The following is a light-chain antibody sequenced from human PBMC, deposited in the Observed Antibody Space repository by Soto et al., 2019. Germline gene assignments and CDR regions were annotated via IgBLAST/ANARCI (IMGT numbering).Light chain of an antibody. V-gene: IGLV2-14*01. CDR3: SSYTSSSTLV. CDR1: SSDVGAYNS. J-gene: IGLJ3*02. Sequence: QSVLTQPASVYGSPGQSITISCTGTSSDVGAYNSVSWYRQHPCKAPKLMIYEVTNRPSGVSNRVSGNKTGSTASLTISRLQTEEEAEYNGSSYTSSSTLVFGGGTKLTVL. CDR2: EVT.